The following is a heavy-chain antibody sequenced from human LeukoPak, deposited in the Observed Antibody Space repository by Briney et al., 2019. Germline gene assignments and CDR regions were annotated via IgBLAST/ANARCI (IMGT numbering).Heavy chain of an antibody. Sequence: ASVKVSCKASGYTFSGYYMHWVRQAPGQGLEWMGWINPNSGGTNYAQKFQGRVTMTRDTSISTAYMELSRLRSDDTAVYYCARDPTTVGGAFDIWGQGTMVTVSS. CDR1: GYTFSGYY. CDR3: ARDPTTVGGAFDI. V-gene: IGHV1-2*02. CDR2: INPNSGGT. J-gene: IGHJ3*02. D-gene: IGHD4-23*01.